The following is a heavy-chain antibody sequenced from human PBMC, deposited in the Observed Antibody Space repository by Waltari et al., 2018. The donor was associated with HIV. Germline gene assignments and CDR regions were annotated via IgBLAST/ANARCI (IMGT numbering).Heavy chain of an antibody. D-gene: IGHD6-13*01. Sequence: EVQLVESGGGLVQPGGSLRLSCAASGFTFSSYWMSWVRQAPGKGLEWVANIKQDGSVKYYVDSVKGRFTISRENAKNSLYLQMNSLRAEDTAVYYCARGGIAAAGPHDYWGQGTLVTVSS. V-gene: IGHV3-7*01. CDR1: GFTFSSYW. CDR2: IKQDGSVK. CDR3: ARGGIAAAGPHDY. J-gene: IGHJ4*02.